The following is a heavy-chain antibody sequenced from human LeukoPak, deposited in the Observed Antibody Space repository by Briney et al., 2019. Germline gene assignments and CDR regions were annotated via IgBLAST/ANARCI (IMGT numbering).Heavy chain of an antibody. J-gene: IGHJ3*02. Sequence: PGGSLRLSCTASGFTFINYSMNWVRQAPGKGLEWVSSISTNSAFIYYADSVRGRFTISRDNAKNSLYLQMNSLRAEDTAVYYCARWEGSAGHDAFDIWGQGTMVTVSS. CDR3: ARWEGSAGHDAFDI. CDR2: ISTNSAFI. CDR1: GFTFINYS. V-gene: IGHV3-21*01. D-gene: IGHD1-26*01.